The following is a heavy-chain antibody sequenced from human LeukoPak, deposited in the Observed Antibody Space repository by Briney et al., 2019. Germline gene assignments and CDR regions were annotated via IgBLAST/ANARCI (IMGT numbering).Heavy chain of an antibody. CDR2: ISGSSSPI. CDR3: AKDRTAGATNPFDY. J-gene: IGHJ4*02. D-gene: IGHD1-26*01. Sequence: GGSLRLSCAASGFTFSSYSMNWVRQAPGMGLEWVSYISGSSSPIYYADSVKGRFTISRDNAGNSLYLQMNSLRDEDTAVYYCAKDRTAGATNPFDYWGQGTLVTVSS. V-gene: IGHV3-48*02. CDR1: GFTFSSYS.